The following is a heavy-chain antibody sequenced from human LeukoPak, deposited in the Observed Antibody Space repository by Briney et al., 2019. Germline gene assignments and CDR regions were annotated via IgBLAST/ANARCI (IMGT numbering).Heavy chain of an antibody. D-gene: IGHD5-12*01. CDR3: AEGAYAYLEMGHSDY. CDR2: IVASSGST. Sequence: GGSLRLSCAAAGFILSNSAMNWVRQAAGKGLEWLSLIVASSGSTFYADSVKGRFTISRDNSKNTLYLQMHGLRADDTAVYYCAEGAYAYLEMGHSDYWGQGTLVTVSS. CDR1: GFILSNSA. J-gene: IGHJ4*02. V-gene: IGHV3-23*01.